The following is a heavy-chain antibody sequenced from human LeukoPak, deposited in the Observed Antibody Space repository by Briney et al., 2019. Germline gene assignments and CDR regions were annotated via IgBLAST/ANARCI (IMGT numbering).Heavy chain of an antibody. D-gene: IGHD3-22*01. CDR2: ISAYNGNT. CDR3: ARDPLYYYDSSGYYGHGAFDI. Sequence: ASVKVSCKASGYTFTSYGISWVRQAPGQGLEWMGWISAYNGNTNYAQKLQGRVTMTTDTSTSTAYMELRSLRSDDSAVYYCARDPLYYYDSSGYYGHGAFDIWGLGTMVTVSS. J-gene: IGHJ3*02. CDR1: GYTFTSYG. V-gene: IGHV1-18*01.